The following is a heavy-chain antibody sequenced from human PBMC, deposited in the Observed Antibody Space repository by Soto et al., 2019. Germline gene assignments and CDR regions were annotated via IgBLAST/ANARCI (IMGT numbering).Heavy chain of an antibody. V-gene: IGHV4-61*01. D-gene: IGHD2-2*02. CDR3: ARGSGYCSSTSCYTGSANWFDP. J-gene: IGHJ5*02. Sequence: QVQLQESGPGLVKPSETLSLTCTVSGGPVTSASYYWSWIRQPPGKGLEWIGYIYYSGSTNYNPSRKSRVTISVDTSKNQFSLKLSSVTAADTAVYYCARGSGYCSSTSCYTGSANWFDPWGQGTLVTVSS. CDR1: GGPVTSASYY. CDR2: IYYSGST.